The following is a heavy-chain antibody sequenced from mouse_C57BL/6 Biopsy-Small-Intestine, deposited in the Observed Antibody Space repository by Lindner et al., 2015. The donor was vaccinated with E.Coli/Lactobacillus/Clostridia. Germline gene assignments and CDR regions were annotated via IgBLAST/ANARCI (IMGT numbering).Heavy chain of an antibody. J-gene: IGHJ1*01. CDR1: GYTFTSYV. D-gene: IGHD4-1*02. CDR2: INPYNDGT. Sequence: VQLQESGPELVKPGASVKMSCKASGYTFTSYVIQWVKQKPGQGLEWIGYINPYNDGTRYNEKFKGKATLTSDKSSSTAYMELSSLTSEDSAVYYCTRSPNWDGYFGVWGAGTTVTVSS. CDR3: TRSPNWDGYFGV. V-gene: IGHV1-14*01.